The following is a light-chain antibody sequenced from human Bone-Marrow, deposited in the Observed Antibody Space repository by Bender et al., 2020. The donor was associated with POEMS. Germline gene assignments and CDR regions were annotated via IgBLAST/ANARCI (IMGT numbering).Light chain of an antibody. J-gene: IGLJ2*01. CDR1: SSDIGSYNL. V-gene: IGLV2-23*02. Sequence: QSALTQPASVSGSPGQSITISCTGSSSDIGSYNLVSWYQQHAGKAPKVMIYEVNKRPSGVSSRFSASKSGNTASLTISWLQAEDEADYYCCSYAGSSTVIFGAGTKVTVL. CDR3: CSYAGSSTVI. CDR2: EVN.